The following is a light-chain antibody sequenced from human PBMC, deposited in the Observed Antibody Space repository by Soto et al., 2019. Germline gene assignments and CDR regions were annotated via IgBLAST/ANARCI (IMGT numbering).Light chain of an antibody. Sequence: QAVVTQPPSVSGAPGQRVTISCTGSSSNIWEGYDVHGYHQLPGTAPKFLIFGNSNRPSGVPDRFSGSKSGTSASLAITGLQAEDEADYYCQSYDSSLSGYVVFGGGTQLTVL. J-gene: IGLJ2*01. V-gene: IGLV1-40*01. CDR3: QSYDSSLSGYVV. CDR1: SSNIWEGYD. CDR2: GNS.